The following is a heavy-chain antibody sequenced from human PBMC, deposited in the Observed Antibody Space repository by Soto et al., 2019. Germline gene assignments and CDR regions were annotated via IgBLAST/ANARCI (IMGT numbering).Heavy chain of an antibody. J-gene: IGHJ6*02. CDR1: GGSISSGGYY. CDR3: ARQMFIGGMDV. D-gene: IGHD2-15*01. CDR2: IYYSGST. V-gene: IGHV4-31*03. Sequence: KPSETLSLTCTVSGGSISSGGYYWSWIRQHPGKGLEWIGYIYYSGSTYYNPSLKSRVTISVDTSKNQFSLRLSSVTAADTAVYHCARQMFIGGMDVWGQGTTVTVSS.